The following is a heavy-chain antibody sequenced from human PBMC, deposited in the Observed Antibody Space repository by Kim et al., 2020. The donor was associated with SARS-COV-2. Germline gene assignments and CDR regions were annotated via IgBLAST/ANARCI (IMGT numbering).Heavy chain of an antibody. V-gene: IGHV1-69*06. J-gene: IGHJ4*02. Sequence: GTANYAQKFQGRVTITADKSTSTAYMELSSLRSEDTAVYYCAREGGNHSIWGQGTLVTVSS. CDR2: GTA. D-gene: IGHD2-15*01. CDR3: AREGGNHSI.